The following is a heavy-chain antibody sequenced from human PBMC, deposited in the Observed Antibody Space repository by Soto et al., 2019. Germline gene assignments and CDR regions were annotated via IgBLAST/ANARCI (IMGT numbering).Heavy chain of an antibody. CDR2: INAGNGNT. J-gene: IGHJ4*02. V-gene: IGHV1-3*01. Sequence: QVQLVQSGAEVKKPGASVKVSCKASGYTFTSYAMHWVRQAPGQRLEWMGWINAGNGNTKYSQKFQGRVTITRDTSASTAYMELSSLRSEDTAVYYCARGGPCYNWNDDPVCYFDYWGQGTLVTVSS. D-gene: IGHD1-1*01. CDR1: GYTFTSYA. CDR3: ARGGPCYNWNDDPVCYFDY.